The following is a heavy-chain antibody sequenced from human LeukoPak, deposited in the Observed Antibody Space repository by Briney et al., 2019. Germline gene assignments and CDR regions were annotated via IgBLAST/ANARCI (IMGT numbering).Heavy chain of an antibody. V-gene: IGHV3-7*03. D-gene: IGHD2-8*02. CDR2: MNQDGSEK. CDR1: GFTFSNYW. J-gene: IGHJ4*02. Sequence: PGGSLRLSCAASGFTFSNYWMTWVRQAPGKGLEWVANMNQDGSEKYFVDPLKGRFTISRDNAKNSLSLQMNSLRAEDTAVYYCARGHTVHRYWGQGTLVTVSS. CDR3: ARGHTVHRY.